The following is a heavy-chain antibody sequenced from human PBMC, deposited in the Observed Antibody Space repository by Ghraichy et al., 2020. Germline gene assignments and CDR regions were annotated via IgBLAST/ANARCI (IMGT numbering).Heavy chain of an antibody. V-gene: IGHV3-21*01. CDR1: GFTFSSYS. CDR2: ISSSSSFI. D-gene: IGHD5-24*01. Sequence: GALRLSCAASGFTFSSYSMNWVRQAPGKGLEWVSSISSSSSFIYYADSVKGRFTISRDNAKNSLSLQMNSLRVEDTAGYYCARCPERWLQGAYDYWGQGTLVTVSS. J-gene: IGHJ4*02. CDR3: ARCPERWLQGAYDY.